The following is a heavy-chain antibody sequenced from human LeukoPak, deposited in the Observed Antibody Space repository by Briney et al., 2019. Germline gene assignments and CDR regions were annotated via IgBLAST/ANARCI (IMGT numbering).Heavy chain of an antibody. D-gene: IGHD2-15*01. CDR3: AREAVVVVAANGNPSAGAFDI. Sequence: SETLSLTCTVSGGSISSYHWSWIRQPPGKGLEWIGYIYYSGSTNYNPSLKSRVTISVDTSKNQFSLKLSSVTAADTAVYYCAREAVVVVAANGNPSAGAFDIWGQGTMVTVSS. CDR1: GGSISSYH. CDR2: IYYSGST. J-gene: IGHJ3*02. V-gene: IGHV4-59*01.